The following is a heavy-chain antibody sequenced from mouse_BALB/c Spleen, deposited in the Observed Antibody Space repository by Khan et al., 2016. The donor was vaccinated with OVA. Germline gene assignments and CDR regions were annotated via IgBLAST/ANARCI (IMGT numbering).Heavy chain of an antibody. J-gene: IGHJ2*01. V-gene: IGHV1S81*02. CDR2: TNPTNGRT. D-gene: IGHD1-1*01. CDR3: ARIKKIVATYFDY. CDR1: GYTFTSYW. Sequence: QVKLQQPGAELVKAGASVKMSCKASGYTFTSYWMHWVKQRLGQGLEWFAETNPTNGRTYYNETLKSKATLTVDKSSSTAYMLLSGPTFEDSAVYYCARIKKIVATYFDYWGQGTTLTVSS.